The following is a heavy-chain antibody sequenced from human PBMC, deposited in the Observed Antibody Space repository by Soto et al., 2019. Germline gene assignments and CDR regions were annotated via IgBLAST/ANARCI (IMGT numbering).Heavy chain of an antibody. CDR3: AREGRLAASIFHNWLDP. CDR2: TYYRSKWFN. CDR1: GDRVSNNSAA. Sequence: SQTLSLTCAVSGDRVSNNSAAWNWIRQSPSRGLEWLGRTYYRSKWFNNYALSVKGRITINPDTSKNQFSLQLNSVTPEDTAVYYCAREGRLAASIFHNWLDPWGQGTLVTVSS. J-gene: IGHJ5*02. V-gene: IGHV6-1*01. D-gene: IGHD3-3*02.